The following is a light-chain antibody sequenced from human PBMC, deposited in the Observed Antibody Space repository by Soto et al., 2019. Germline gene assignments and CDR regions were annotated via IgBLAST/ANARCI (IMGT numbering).Light chain of an antibody. Sequence: QSALTQPASVSGSPGQSITISCTGTSSDDAGYNYVSWYQQHPGKAPKLMIYEVSNRPSGVSNRFSGSKSGNTASLTISGLQAEDEADYYCSSYTSIPYVFGTGTKLTVL. J-gene: IGLJ1*01. CDR2: EVS. CDR1: SSDDAGYNY. CDR3: SSYTSIPYV. V-gene: IGLV2-14*01.